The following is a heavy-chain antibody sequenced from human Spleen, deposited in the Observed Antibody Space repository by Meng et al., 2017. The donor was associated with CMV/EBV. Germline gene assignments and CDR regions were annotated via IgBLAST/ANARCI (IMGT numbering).Heavy chain of an antibody. J-gene: IGHJ6*02. CDR3: AKDRGNLGTYGMDV. D-gene: IGHD3-16*01. CDR1: GFTFSSYG. V-gene: IGHV3-33*06. Sequence: SGFTFSSYGMHWVRQAPGKGLEWVAVIWYDGSNKYYADSVKGRFTISRDNSKNTLYLQMNSLRAEDTAVYYCAKDRGNLGTYGMDVWGQGTTVTVSS. CDR2: IWYDGSNK.